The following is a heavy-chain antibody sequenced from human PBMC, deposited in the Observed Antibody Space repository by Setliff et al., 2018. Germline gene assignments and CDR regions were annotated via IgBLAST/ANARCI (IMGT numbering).Heavy chain of an antibody. CDR1: GYTFRSYA. Sequence: ASVKVSCKASGYTFRSYAMGWMRQAPGQRLEWMGWINTNTGNPSYAQGFTGRFVFSLDTSVSTAYLQISSLKPEDTAVYYCARASRFGTVKWRGDYYMDVWGKGTTVTVS. V-gene: IGHV7-4-1*02. CDR2: INTNTGNP. CDR3: ARASRFGTVKWRGDYYMDV. D-gene: IGHD3-10*01. J-gene: IGHJ6*03.